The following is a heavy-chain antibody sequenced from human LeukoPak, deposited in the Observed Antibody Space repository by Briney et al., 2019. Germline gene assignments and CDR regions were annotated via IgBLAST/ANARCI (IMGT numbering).Heavy chain of an antibody. D-gene: IGHD3-16*01. V-gene: IGHV4-30-2*01. CDR3: ARVGAHDAFDI. J-gene: IGHJ3*02. Sequence: SETLSLTCIVSGGSISSTTYYWGWIRQPPGKGLEWIGYIYHSGSTYYNPSLKSRVTISVDRSKNQFSLKLSSVTAADTAVYYCARVGAHDAFDIWGQGTMVTVSS. CDR2: IYHSGST. CDR1: GGSISSTTYY.